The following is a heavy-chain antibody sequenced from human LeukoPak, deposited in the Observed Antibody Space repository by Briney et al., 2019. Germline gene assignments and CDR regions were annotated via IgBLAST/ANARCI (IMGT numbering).Heavy chain of an antibody. CDR1: GFTFDDYA. D-gene: IGHD2-2*01. Sequence: GGSLRLSCAASGFTFDDYAMHWVRQAPGKGLEWVSAISGSGGSTYYADSVKGRFTISRDNSKNTLYLQMNSLRAEDTAVYYCANQHSPLDYWGQGTLVTVSS. V-gene: IGHV3-23*01. CDR2: ISGSGGST. J-gene: IGHJ4*02. CDR3: ANQHSPLDY.